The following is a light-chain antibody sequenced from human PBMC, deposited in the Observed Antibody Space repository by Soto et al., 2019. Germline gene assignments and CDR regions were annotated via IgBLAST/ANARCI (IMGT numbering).Light chain of an antibody. J-gene: IGKJ5*01. V-gene: IGKV1-9*01. CDR2: AAS. CDR1: QGINSY. CDR3: QQLKSNLIT. Sequence: DIQLTQSPSFLSASVGDRVTITCRASQGINSYLAWYQQKPGKAPKLLIYAASTPQSGVPSRFSGSGSGTEFTLTISSLQPEDFATYYCQQLKSNLITFGQGTRLEIK.